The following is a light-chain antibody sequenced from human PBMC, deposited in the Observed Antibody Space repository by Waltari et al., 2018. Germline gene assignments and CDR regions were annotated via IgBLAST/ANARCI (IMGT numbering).Light chain of an antibody. Sequence: QSVLTHPPSASGTPGQRVTLSCSGRSPQLRNNTLNCYQPLPDTAPKLLIYSNNQRPSGFPDRFSGSKSGTSASLAISGLQSEDEADYYCAAWDDSLNVVVFGGGTKLTVL. J-gene: IGLJ2*01. CDR1: SPQLRNNT. V-gene: IGLV1-44*01. CDR2: SNN. CDR3: AAWDDSLNVVV.